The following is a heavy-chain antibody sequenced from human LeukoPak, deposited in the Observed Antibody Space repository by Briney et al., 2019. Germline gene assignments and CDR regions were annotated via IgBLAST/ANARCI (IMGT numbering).Heavy chain of an antibody. Sequence: GESLQISCKGSGYTFTNYWIGWVRQMPGKGLEWMGIIYPSDSDTRYSPSFQGQVTISADMSISTAYLQWSSLKASDTAMYYCARPSNSGYDFWGQGALVTVSS. CDR2: IYPSDSDT. CDR1: GYTFTNYW. J-gene: IGHJ4*02. CDR3: ARPSNSGYDF. V-gene: IGHV5-51*01. D-gene: IGHD5-12*01.